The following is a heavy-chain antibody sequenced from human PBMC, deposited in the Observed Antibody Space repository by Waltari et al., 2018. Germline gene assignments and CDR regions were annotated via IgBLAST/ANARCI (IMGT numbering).Heavy chain of an antibody. V-gene: IGHV4-59*01. CDR1: GGSISSYY. J-gene: IGHJ6*02. CDR3: ARAAGYCTNGVCYGYYYYGMDV. CDR2: IYYSGST. Sequence: QVQLQESGPGLVKPSETLSLTCTVSGGSISSYYWSWIRQPPGKGLEWIGYIYYSGSTNYNPSLKSRVTISVDTSKNQFSLKLSSVTAADTAVYYCARAAGYCTNGVCYGYYYYGMDVWGQGTTVTVSS. D-gene: IGHD2-8*01.